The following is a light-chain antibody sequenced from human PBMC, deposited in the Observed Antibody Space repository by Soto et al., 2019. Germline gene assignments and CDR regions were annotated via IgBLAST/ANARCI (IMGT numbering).Light chain of an antibody. CDR2: AAS. J-gene: IGKJ1*01. V-gene: IGKV1-39*01. Sequence: DIHMTQSPSSLSASVGNIFTITCRASQDINNYLDWYQQKQGKAPKLLIYAASSLQSGVPSRFSGSGSGTDFTLTISSMQPEDFETYYCQQSFSNPWTFGHGTKVDIK. CDR3: QQSFSNPWT. CDR1: QDINNY.